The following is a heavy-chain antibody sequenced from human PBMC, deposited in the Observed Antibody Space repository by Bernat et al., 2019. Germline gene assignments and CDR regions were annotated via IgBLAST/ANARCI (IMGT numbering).Heavy chain of an antibody. Sequence: QVQLVQSGAEVKKPGASVKVSCKASGYTFTGYYMHWVRQAPGQGLEWMGWINPNSGGTNYAQKFQGWVTMTSDTSISTAYMELSRLRSDDTAVYYCARGVFRVMGGSYYPEYFQHWGQGTLVTVSS. V-gene: IGHV1-2*04. CDR3: ARGVFRVMGGSYYPEYFQH. CDR1: GYTFTGYY. J-gene: IGHJ1*01. CDR2: INPNSGGT. D-gene: IGHD1-26*01.